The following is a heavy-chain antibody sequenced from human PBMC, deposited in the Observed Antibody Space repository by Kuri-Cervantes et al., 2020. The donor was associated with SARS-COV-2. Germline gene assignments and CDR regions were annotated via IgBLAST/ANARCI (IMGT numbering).Heavy chain of an antibody. CDR2: IIPIFGTA. D-gene: IGHD6-13*01. CDR3: ARGPLRSSSWSVLGAYYYYYMDV. V-gene: IGHV1-69*13. J-gene: IGHJ6*03. CDR1: GGTFSSYV. Sequence: SVKVSCKASGGTFSSYVISWVRQAPRQGLEWMGGIIPIFGTANYAQKFQGRVTITADESTSTAYMELSSLRSEDTAVYYCARGPLRSSSWSVLGAYYYYYMDVWGKGTTVTVSS.